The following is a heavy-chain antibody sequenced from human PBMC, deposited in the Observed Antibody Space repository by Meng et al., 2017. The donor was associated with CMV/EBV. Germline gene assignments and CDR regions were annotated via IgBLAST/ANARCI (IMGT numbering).Heavy chain of an antibody. V-gene: IGHV3-23*01. CDR1: GFTFSSSA. J-gene: IGHJ4*02. CDR3: AKDKRITIFGVALS. D-gene: IGHD3-3*01. CDR2: ISGSGGST. Sequence: GGSLRLSCAASGFTFSSSAMNWFRQTPGKGLEWVSGISGSGGSTYYADAVKGRFTIYRDNSKNTLYLQMNSLRAEDTAVYYCAKDKRITIFGVALSWGQETRVTVSS.